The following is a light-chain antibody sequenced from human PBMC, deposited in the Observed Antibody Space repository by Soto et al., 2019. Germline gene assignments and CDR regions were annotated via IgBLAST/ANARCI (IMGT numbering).Light chain of an antibody. V-gene: IGKV3-20*01. CDR1: QTVSSNY. CDR2: GAS. CDR3: QQYGDSLSIT. Sequence: EIVLTQSPGTLSLSPGERATLSCRATQTVSSNYLAWYQQKPGQAPRLLIYGASSRATGIPDRFSGSGSGRDFPRTISRLEPEDFSVYYCQQYGDSLSITFGQGTRLEIK. J-gene: IGKJ5*01.